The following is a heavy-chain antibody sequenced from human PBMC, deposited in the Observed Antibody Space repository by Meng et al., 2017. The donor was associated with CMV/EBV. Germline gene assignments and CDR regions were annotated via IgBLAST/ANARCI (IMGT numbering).Heavy chain of an antibody. CDR2: ISSSSSYI. CDR1: GFTFSSYS. Sequence: GESLKISCAASGFTFSSYSMNWVRQAPGKGLEWVSSISSSSSYIYYADSVKGRFTISRDNAKNSLYLQMNSLRAEGTAVYYCARADAIVVLPSAILDHYYGMDVWGQGTTVTVSS. J-gene: IGHJ6*02. CDR3: ARADAIVVLPSAILDHYYGMDV. V-gene: IGHV3-21*01. D-gene: IGHD2-2*01.